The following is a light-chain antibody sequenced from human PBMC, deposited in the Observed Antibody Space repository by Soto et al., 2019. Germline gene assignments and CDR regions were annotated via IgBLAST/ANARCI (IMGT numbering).Light chain of an antibody. CDR1: SGHSSYA. V-gene: IGLV4-69*01. J-gene: IGLJ7*01. Sequence: QSVLTQSPSASASLGASVKLTCTLSSGHSSYAIAWHQQQPEKGPRYLMKLYSDGSHSKGDGIPDRFSGSSSGAERYLTISSLQSEDEADYYCQTWGTGIPVFGGGTQLTVL. CDR2: LYSDGSH. CDR3: QTWGTGIPV.